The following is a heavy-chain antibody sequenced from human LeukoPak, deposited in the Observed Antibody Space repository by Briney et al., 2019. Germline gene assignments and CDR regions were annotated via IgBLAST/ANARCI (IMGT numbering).Heavy chain of an antibody. Sequence: SETLSLTCAVYGGSFSGYYWSWIRQHPGKGLEWIGYISYSGSPYYNPSLKSRVTISVDTSKNQFSLKLTSVTAADTAVYFCARMYSSSWRVDFDYWGQGTLVTVSS. J-gene: IGHJ4*02. CDR3: ARMYSSSWRVDFDY. D-gene: IGHD6-13*01. CDR2: ISYSGSP. CDR1: GGSFSGYY. V-gene: IGHV4-31*11.